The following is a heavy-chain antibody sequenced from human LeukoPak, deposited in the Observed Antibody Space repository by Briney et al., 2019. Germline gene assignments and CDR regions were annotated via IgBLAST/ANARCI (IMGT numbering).Heavy chain of an antibody. D-gene: IGHD2-2*01. CDR1: GFTISSNY. Sequence: GGSLRLSCVASGFTISSNYMTWVRQAPGKGLEWVSVIYTGGSPYYADSVKGRFTISRDISKNTVYLQMYSLRAEDTAVYYCAKEVVPGTSRSFDYWGQGTLVTVSS. CDR3: AKEVVPGTSRSFDY. V-gene: IGHV3-53*01. J-gene: IGHJ4*02. CDR2: IYTGGSP.